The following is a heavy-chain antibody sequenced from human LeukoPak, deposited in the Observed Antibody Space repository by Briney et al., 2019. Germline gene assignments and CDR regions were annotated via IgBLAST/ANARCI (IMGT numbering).Heavy chain of an antibody. CDR3: ARDGEMATIKGVDAFDI. CDR1: GGSISSSSYY. D-gene: IGHD5-24*01. J-gene: IGHJ3*02. CDR2: IYYSGST. V-gene: IGHV4-39*07. Sequence: SETLSLTCTVSGGSISSSSYYWGWIRQPPGTGLEWIGSIYYSGSTYYNPSLKSRVTISVDTSKNQFSLKLSSVTAADTAVYYCARDGEMATIKGVDAFDIWGQGTMVTVSS.